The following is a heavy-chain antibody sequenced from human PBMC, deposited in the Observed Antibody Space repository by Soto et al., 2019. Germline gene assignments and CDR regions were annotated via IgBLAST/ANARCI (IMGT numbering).Heavy chain of an antibody. CDR1: GYTFTSYD. D-gene: IGHD3-10*01. J-gene: IGHJ5*02. V-gene: IGHV1-8*01. CDR2: MNPNSGNT. CDR3: ARGAGDLCFGELPWFDP. Sequence: ASVKVSCKASGYTFTSYDINWVRQATGQGLEWMGWMNPNSGNTGYAQKFQGRVTMTRNTSISTAYMELSSLRSEDTAVYYCARGAGDLCFGELPWFDPWGQGTLVTVSS.